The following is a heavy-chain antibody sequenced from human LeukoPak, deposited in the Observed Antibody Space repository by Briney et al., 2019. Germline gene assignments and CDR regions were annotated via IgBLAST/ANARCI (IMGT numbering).Heavy chain of an antibody. D-gene: IGHD3-22*01. J-gene: IGHJ4*02. CDR2: ISSGRST. Sequence: PGGSLRLSCAASGFTFSSYAMSWVRQAPGKGLEWVSVISSGRSTYYADSVKGRFTISRDNSENMLYLQMNSLRVEDTAVYFCAKDRPNYYGSNGHYYRRDGDYWGQGTLVTVSS. CDR1: GFTFSSYA. V-gene: IGHV3-23*01. CDR3: AKDRPNYYGSNGHYYRRDGDY.